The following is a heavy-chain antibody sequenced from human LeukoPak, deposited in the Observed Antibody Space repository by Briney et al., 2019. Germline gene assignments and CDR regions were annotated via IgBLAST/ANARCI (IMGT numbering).Heavy chain of an antibody. V-gene: IGHV1-69*13. D-gene: IGHD3-22*01. CDR3: ARDGGYYYDSSGYYRGFDY. CDR2: IIPIFGTA. J-gene: IGHJ4*02. Sequence: SVTVSCKASGGTFSSYAISWVRQAPGQGLEWMGGIIPIFGTANYAQKFQGRVTITADESTSTAYMELSSLRSEDTAVYYCARDGGYYYDSSGYYRGFDYWGQGTLVTVSS. CDR1: GGTFSSYA.